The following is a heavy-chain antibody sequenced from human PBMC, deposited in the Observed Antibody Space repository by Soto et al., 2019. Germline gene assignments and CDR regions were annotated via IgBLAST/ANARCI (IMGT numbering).Heavy chain of an antibody. J-gene: IGHJ4*02. CDR3: ARRPITFGGVIVFYFDY. Sequence: QLQLQESGPGLVKPSETLSLTCTVSGGSISSSSYYWGWIRQPPGKGLEWIGSIYYSGSTYYNPSLKSRVTIPVDTSKNQFSLKLSSVTAADTAVYYCARRPITFGGVIVFYFDYWGQGTLVTVSS. CDR2: IYYSGST. V-gene: IGHV4-39*01. CDR1: GGSISSSSYY. D-gene: IGHD3-16*02.